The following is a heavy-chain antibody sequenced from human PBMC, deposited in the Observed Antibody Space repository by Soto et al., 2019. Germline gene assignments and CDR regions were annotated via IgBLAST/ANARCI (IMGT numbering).Heavy chain of an antibody. CDR1: GGTFSSYT. V-gene: IGHV1-69*02. CDR3: ATQTGGHDYYDFWSGYSCLDY. CDR2: IIPILGIA. D-gene: IGHD3-3*01. J-gene: IGHJ4*02. Sequence: ASVKVSCKASGGTFSSYTISWVRQAPGQGLEWMGRIIPILGIANYAQKFQGRVTITADKSTSTAYMELSSLRSEDTAVYYCATQTGGHDYYDFWSGYSCLDYWGQGTLVTVSS.